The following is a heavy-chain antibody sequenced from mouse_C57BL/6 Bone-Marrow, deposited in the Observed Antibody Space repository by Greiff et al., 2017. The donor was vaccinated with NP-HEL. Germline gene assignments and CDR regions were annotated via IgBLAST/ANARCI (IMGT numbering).Heavy chain of an antibody. J-gene: IGHJ1*03. Sequence: QVHVKQSGAELVKPGASVKMSCKASGYTFTSYWITWVKQRPGQGLEWIGDIYPGSGSTNYNEKFKSKATLTVDTSSSTAYMQLSSLTSEDSAVYYGAGLWFPYWYFDVWGTGTTVTVSS. V-gene: IGHV1-55*01. CDR1: GYTFTSYW. CDR2: IYPGSGST. CDR3: AGLWFPYWYFDV. D-gene: IGHD2-2*01.